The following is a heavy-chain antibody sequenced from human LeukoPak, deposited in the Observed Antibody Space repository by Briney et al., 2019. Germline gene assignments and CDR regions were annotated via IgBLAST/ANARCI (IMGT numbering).Heavy chain of an antibody. D-gene: IGHD4-17*01. J-gene: IGHJ4*02. CDR2: VYYSGST. V-gene: IGHV4-39*01. CDR1: GGSITSTSYY. Sequence: SETLSLTCTVSGGSITSTSYYWGWIRQPPGKGLEWIGSVYYSGSTFYNTSLRSRVTVSVDTSKNQFSLKLSSVTAADTAVYYCARGGFDYGYGDYGLGYWGQGTLVTVSS. CDR3: ARGGFDYGYGDYGLGY.